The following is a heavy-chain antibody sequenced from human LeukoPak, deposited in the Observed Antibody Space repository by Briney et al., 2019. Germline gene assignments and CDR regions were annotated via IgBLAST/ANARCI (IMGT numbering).Heavy chain of an antibody. J-gene: IGHJ4*02. Sequence: SETLSLTCTVSGGSIRSYYWSWIRQPPGKGLEWIGYIYYSGSTKYNPSLKSRVTISVDTSKNQFSLKLSSVTAADTAVYYCARHKSSGSYPLDYWGQGILVTVSS. V-gene: IGHV4-59*08. CDR2: IYYSGST. D-gene: IGHD3-22*01. CDR3: ARHKSSGSYPLDY. CDR1: GGSIRSYY.